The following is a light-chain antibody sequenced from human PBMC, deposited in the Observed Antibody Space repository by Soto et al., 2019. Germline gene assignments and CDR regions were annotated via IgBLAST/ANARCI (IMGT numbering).Light chain of an antibody. CDR1: SSDVNIYNR. V-gene: IGLV2-18*02. Sequence: QSALTQPRSVSGSPRQSVTISCTGISSDVNIYNRVSWYQQPPGTAPKLMIYEVSNRPSGVPDRFSGSKSGNMASLTISGLQAGDEADYYCCSYAGGHTWVFGTGTKVTVL. CDR2: EVS. J-gene: IGLJ1*01. CDR3: CSYAGGHTWV.